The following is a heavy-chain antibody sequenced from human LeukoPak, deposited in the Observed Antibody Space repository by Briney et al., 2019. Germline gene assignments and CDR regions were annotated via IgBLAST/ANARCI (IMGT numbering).Heavy chain of an antibody. CDR3: ARVLSSGYADY. V-gene: IGHV3-30*04. J-gene: IGHJ4*02. CDR1: GFTFSSYA. CDR2: ISYDGSNK. D-gene: IGHD3-3*01. Sequence: PGGSLRFSCAASGFTFSSYAMHWVRQAPGKGLEWVAVISYDGSNKYYADSVKGRFTISRDNSKNTLYLQMNSLRAEDTAVYYCARVLSSGYADYRGQGTLVTVSS.